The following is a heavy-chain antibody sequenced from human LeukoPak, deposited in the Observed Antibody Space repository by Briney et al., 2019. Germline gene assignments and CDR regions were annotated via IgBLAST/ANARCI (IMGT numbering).Heavy chain of an antibody. V-gene: IGHV3-30-3*01. J-gene: IGHJ4*02. CDR1: GFTFSSYA. Sequence: GGSLRLSCAASGFTFSSYAMHWVRQAPGKGLEWVAVISYDGSNKYYADSVKGRFTISRDNSKNTLYLQMNSLRAEDTAVYYCARPSPTVTTGGSFDYWGQGTLVIVSS. D-gene: IGHD4-11*01. CDR3: ARPSPTVTTGGSFDY. CDR2: ISYDGSNK.